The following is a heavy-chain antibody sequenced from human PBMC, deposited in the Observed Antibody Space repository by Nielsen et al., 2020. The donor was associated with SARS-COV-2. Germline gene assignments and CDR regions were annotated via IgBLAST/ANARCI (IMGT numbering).Heavy chain of an antibody. CDR1: EYTFTSDH. J-gene: IGHJ4*02. CDR2: INPSGDYT. CDR3: ASDRTASWTLDY. V-gene: IGHV1-46*01. Sequence: ASVKVSCKTSEYTFTSDHMHWVRQAPGQGFEWMGIINPSGDYTTYAQRFQGRVTVTRDTSTSTVYMELSSLRSEDTAVYYCASDRTASWTLDYWGQGTLVTVSS. D-gene: IGHD2-2*01.